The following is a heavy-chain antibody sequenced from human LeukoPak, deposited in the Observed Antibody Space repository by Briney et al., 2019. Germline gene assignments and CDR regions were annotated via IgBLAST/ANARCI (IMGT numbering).Heavy chain of an antibody. D-gene: IGHD3-10*01. CDR2: IYTSGST. Sequence: TLSLTCTVSGGSISSGSYYWSWIRQPAGKGLEWIGRIYTSGSTNYNPSLKSRVTISVDTSKNQFSLKLSSVTAADTAVYYCARGSGSTIDYWGQGTLVTVSS. CDR1: GGSISSGSYY. CDR3: ARGSGSTIDY. J-gene: IGHJ4*02. V-gene: IGHV4-61*02.